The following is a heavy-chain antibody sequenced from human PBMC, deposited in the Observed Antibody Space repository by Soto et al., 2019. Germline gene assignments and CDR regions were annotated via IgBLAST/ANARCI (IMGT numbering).Heavy chain of an antibody. J-gene: IGHJ5*02. V-gene: IGHV3-23*01. CDR1: GFTFSSYA. Sequence: PWWSLRLSCSASGFTFSSYAMSWVRQAPGKGLEWVSAISGSGGSTYYADSVKGRFTISRDNSKNTLYLQMNSLRAEDTAVYYCAKDSLIVVVPAATDNWFDPWGQGTLVTVSS. CDR2: ISGSGGST. D-gene: IGHD2-2*01. CDR3: AKDSLIVVVPAATDNWFDP.